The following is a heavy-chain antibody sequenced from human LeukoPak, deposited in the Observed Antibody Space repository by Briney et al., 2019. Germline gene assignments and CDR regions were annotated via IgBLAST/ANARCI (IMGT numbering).Heavy chain of an antibody. V-gene: IGHV3-9*02. CDR3: AKDSSSSPYYGMDV. CDR2: INWNSDRI. CDR1: GFTSDDYA. J-gene: IGHJ6*02. D-gene: IGHD6-6*01. Sequence: GGSLRLSCAASGFTSDDYAMHWVRQAPGKGLEWVSGINWNSDRIGYADSVKGRFTISRDNAKNSLYLQMNSLRAEDTALYYCAKDSSSSPYYGMDVWGQGTTVTVSS.